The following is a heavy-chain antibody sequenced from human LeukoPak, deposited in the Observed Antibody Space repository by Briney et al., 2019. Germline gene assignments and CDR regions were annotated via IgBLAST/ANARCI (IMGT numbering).Heavy chain of an antibody. D-gene: IGHD3-22*01. J-gene: IGHJ1*01. CDR3: ARGPNYYDSSGYYYSAYLQH. V-gene: IGHV4-39*01. CDR2: IYYSGST. Sequence: PSETLSLTCTVSGGSISSSSYHWGWIRQPPGKGLEWIGSIYYSGSTYYNPSLKSRVTISVDTSKNQFSLKLSSVTAADTAVYYCARGPNYYDSSGYYYSAYLQHWGQGTLVTISS. CDR1: GGSISSSSYH.